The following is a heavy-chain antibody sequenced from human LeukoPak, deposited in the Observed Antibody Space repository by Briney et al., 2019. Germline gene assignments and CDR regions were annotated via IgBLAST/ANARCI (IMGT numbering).Heavy chain of an antibody. D-gene: IGHD2-21*01. CDR1: GGSISSYY. CDR3: ARHEIGRRFAFDI. V-gene: IGHV4-59*08. J-gene: IGHJ3*02. CDR2: IYYSGST. Sequence: SETLSLTCTVSGGSISSYYWSWIRQPPGKGLEWIGYIYYSGSTNYNPSLKSRVTISVDTSKNQFSLKLSSVTAADTAVYYCARHEIGRRFAFDIWGQRTMVTVSS.